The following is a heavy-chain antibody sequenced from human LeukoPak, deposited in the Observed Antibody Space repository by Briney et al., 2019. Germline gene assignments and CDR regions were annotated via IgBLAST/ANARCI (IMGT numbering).Heavy chain of an antibody. CDR2: INPSGGST. CDR3: ARAPDGSGSYYNSANDAFDI. D-gene: IGHD3-10*01. V-gene: IGHV1-46*01. CDR1: GYTFTSYY. J-gene: IGHJ3*02. Sequence: ASVKVSCKASGYTFTSYYMHWVRQAPGQGLEWMGIINPSGGSTNYAQNFQGRVTMTRDTSTSTVYMELSSLRSEDTAVFYCARAPDGSGSYYNSANDAFDIWGQGTMVTVSS.